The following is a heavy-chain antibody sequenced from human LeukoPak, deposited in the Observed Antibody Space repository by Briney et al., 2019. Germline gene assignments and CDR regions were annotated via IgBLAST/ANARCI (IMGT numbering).Heavy chain of an antibody. CDR2: ISGDAGTT. D-gene: IGHD2-2*01. CDR1: GFPFSNYA. Sequence: GGSLRLSCVASGFPFSNYAMSWVRQAPGKGLECVSVISGDAGTTYYADSVKGRFTISRDNSKNTLYLQMNSLRAEDTAVYYCARDTPKWGPIVVVPAAPNWGQGTLVTVSS. CDR3: ARDTPKWGPIVVVPAAPN. J-gene: IGHJ4*02. V-gene: IGHV3-23*01.